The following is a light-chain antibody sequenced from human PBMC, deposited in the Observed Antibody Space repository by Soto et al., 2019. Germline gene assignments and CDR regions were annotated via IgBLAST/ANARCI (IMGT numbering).Light chain of an antibody. CDR1: QGISSY. CDR2: AAS. J-gene: IGKJ2*01. Sequence: DIQMTQSPSSLSAXXXXXVTITCRASQGISSYLAWYQQKPGKVPKLLIYAASTLQSGVPSRFSGSRSGTDFTITISSLQPEDVATYYSQNYNSAPYTFGQGTKLEIK. CDR3: QNYNSAPYT. V-gene: IGKV1-27*01.